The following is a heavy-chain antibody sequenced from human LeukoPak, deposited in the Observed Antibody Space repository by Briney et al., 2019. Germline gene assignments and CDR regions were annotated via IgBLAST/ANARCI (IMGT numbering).Heavy chain of an antibody. CDR1: GGTFSSYA. CDR3: ARGLSWLPAAIRDAFDI. V-gene: IGHV1-69*01. Sequence: GASVKVSCKASGGTFSSYAISWVRQAPGQGLEWMGGIIPIFGTTNYAQKFQDRVTITADESTSTVSMELSSLRSEDTALYYCARGLSWLPAAIRDAFDIWGQGTMVTVSS. D-gene: IGHD2-2*01. CDR2: IIPIFGTT. J-gene: IGHJ3*02.